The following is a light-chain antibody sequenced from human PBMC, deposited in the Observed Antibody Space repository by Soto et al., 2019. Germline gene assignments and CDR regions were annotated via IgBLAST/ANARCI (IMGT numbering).Light chain of an antibody. V-gene: IGLV2-14*01. Sequence: QSALTQPASVSGSPGQSITISCTGTSSDVGGYDYVSWYQQLPGKAPKLLIYDVNNRPSRVSHRFSGSKSGNTASLTISGLQAEDEADYYCSSYTGSSTFVFGTGTKLTVL. J-gene: IGLJ1*01. CDR3: SSYTGSSTFV. CDR2: DVN. CDR1: SSDVGGYDY.